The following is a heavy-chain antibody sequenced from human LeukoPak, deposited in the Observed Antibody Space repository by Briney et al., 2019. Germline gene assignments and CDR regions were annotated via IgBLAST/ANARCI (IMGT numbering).Heavy chain of an antibody. CDR1: GFPFSNYW. CDR2: IYSGGTT. CDR3: GRGDGTSYGLAY. V-gene: IGHV3-53*01. Sequence: PGGSLRLSCAASGFPFSNYWMHWVRQAPGKGLEWVSLIYSGGTTYYADSVKGRFTISRDNSKNTLYLQMSSLRAEDTAVYYCGRGDGTSYGLAYWGQGTLVTVSS. D-gene: IGHD5-18*01. J-gene: IGHJ4*02.